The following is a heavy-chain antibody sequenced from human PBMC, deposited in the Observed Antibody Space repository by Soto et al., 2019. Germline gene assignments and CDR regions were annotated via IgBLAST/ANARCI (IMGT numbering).Heavy chain of an antibody. D-gene: IGHD2-15*01. CDR2: IITIFGTA. Sequence: QVQLVQSGAEVKKPGSSVKVSCKASGGTFSSYAISWVRQAPGQGLEWMGGIITIFGTAHYAQKFQGRVTITADEPTSTAYMGLSSLRSEDTAVYYCAVGCSGGSCYRADAFDIWGQGAMVTVSS. J-gene: IGHJ3*02. CDR1: GGTFSSYA. CDR3: AVGCSGGSCYRADAFDI. V-gene: IGHV1-69*12.